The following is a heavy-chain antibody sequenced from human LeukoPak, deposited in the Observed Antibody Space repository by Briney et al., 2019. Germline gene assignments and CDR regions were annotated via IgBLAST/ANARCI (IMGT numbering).Heavy chain of an antibody. CDR2: IRSKANSYAT. CDR3: TLLGRGGSHN. D-gene: IGHD1-26*01. V-gene: IGHV3-73*01. Sequence: GGSLRLSCAASGFTFSGSAMHWVRQASGKGLEWVGRIRSKANSYATAYAASVKGRFTISRDDSKNTAYLQMNSLKTEDTAVYYCTLLGRGGSHNWGQGTLVTVSS. CDR1: GFTFSGSA. J-gene: IGHJ4*02.